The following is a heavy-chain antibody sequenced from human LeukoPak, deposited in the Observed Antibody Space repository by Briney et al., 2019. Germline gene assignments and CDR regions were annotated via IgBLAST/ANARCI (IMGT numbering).Heavy chain of an antibody. Sequence: GASVKVSCKASGYTFTGYYMYWVRQAPGQGLEWMGWINPNSGGTNYAQKFQGWVTMTRDTSISTAYMELSRLRSDDTAVYYCARGPYYYDSSGYYSYWGQGTLVTVSS. CDR1: GYTFTGYY. D-gene: IGHD3-22*01. J-gene: IGHJ4*02. CDR2: INPNSGGT. CDR3: ARGPYYYDSSGYYSY. V-gene: IGHV1-2*04.